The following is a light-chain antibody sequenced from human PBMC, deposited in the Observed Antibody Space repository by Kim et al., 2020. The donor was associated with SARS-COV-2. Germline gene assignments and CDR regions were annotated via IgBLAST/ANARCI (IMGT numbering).Light chain of an antibody. J-gene: IGLJ3*02. Sequence: RQTATLTCTGNSNNVGNQGAAWLQQHQGHPPKLLSYRDNDRPSGISERLSASRSGNTASLTISGLQPEDEAAYYCSAWDISLNAWVFGGGTQLTVL. CDR3: SAWDISLNAWV. CDR2: RDN. CDR1: SNNVGNQG. V-gene: IGLV10-54*01.